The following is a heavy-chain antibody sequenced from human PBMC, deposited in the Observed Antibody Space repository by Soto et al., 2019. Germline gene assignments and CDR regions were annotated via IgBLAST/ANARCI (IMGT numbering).Heavy chain of an antibody. CDR1: GGYISSYY. J-gene: IGHJ4*02. Sequence: QVQLQESGPGLVKPSETLSLTCTVSGGYISSYYWSWIRQPPGKGLEWIGYIYYSGSTNYNPSLKSRVTISVDTSKNQFSLKLSSVTAADTAVYYCARVYAYYFDYWGQGTLVTVSS. V-gene: IGHV4-59*01. CDR2: IYYSGST. D-gene: IGHD2-8*01. CDR3: ARVYAYYFDY.